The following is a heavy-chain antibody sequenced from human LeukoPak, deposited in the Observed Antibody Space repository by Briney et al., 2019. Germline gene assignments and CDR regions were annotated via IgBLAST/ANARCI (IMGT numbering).Heavy chain of an antibody. CDR3: ARDRNTDFWSGYYTNYFDY. D-gene: IGHD3-3*01. J-gene: IGHJ4*02. CDR1: GFTFSTYW. V-gene: IGHV3-7*01. Sequence: GGSLRLSCAASGFTFSTYWMTWVRQAPGKGLEWVANIKQDGSEKYYVDSVKGRFTISGDNANKSLYLQMNSLRAEDTAAYYCARDRNTDFWSGYYTNYFDYWGQGTLVTVSS. CDR2: IKQDGSEK.